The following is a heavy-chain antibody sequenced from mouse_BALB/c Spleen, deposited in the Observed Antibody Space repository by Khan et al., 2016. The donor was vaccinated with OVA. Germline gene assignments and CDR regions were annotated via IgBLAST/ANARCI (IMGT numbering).Heavy chain of an antibody. V-gene: IGHV1S41*01. CDR2: IAPGSGST. Sequence: DLVKPGASVKLSCKASGYTFTSYWINWIKQRTGQGLEWIGRIAPGSGSTSYNEMFKNKAILTVDTFSSTAYIQFISLSSDDSAFFFCARSNYYGSGLYAIDYWGQGTSVTVSS. J-gene: IGHJ4*01. D-gene: IGHD1-1*01. CDR1: GYTFTSYW. CDR3: ARSNYYGSGLYAIDY.